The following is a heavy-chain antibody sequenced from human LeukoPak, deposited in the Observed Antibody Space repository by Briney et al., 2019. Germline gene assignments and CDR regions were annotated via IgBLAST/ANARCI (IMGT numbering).Heavy chain of an antibody. Sequence: GGSLRLSCAASGFPFSDYWMDWVRQAPGKGMEWVANINQDGSEENYADSVKGRFTISRDNAKNSLYLQMNSLRAKDTAVYYCSRSLDYWGRGALVTVSS. V-gene: IGHV3-7*01. J-gene: IGHJ4*02. CDR1: GFPFSDYW. CDR2: INQDGSEE. CDR3: SRSLDY.